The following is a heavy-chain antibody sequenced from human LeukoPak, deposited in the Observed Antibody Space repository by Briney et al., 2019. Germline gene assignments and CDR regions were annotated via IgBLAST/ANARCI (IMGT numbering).Heavy chain of an antibody. CDR1: GYTLPRYY. CDR2: INPNSGGT. D-gene: IGHD3-16*01. CDR3: ARENGGVMSISRHIYEFDY. V-gene: IGHV1-2*02. Sequence: SSVKVSHKASGYTLPRYYIHWVRQAPAQGREGVRWINPNSGGTNFPQKSQGRVTMTRDTSISTAYMELSRLRSDDTAVYYCARENGGVMSISRHIYEFDYWGQGTLVTVSS. J-gene: IGHJ4*02.